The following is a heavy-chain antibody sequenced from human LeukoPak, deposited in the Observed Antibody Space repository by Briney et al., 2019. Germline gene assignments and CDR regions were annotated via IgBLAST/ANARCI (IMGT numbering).Heavy chain of an antibody. Sequence: GGSLRLSCVASGFTFSSSWMSWVRQAPGKGLEWVANIKQDGSEKSYVESVRGRFTISGDNAKNSLYLQLNSLRAEDTALYYCARDNPPDYWGQGTLVTVSS. J-gene: IGHJ4*02. CDR2: IKQDGSEK. CDR1: GFTFSSSW. CDR3: ARDNPPDY. V-gene: IGHV3-7*03.